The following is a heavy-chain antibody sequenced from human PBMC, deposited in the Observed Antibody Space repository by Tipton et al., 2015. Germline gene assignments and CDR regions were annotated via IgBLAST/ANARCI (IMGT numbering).Heavy chain of an antibody. CDR2: IDPSDSYT. D-gene: IGHD3-10*01. CDR3: VRGRISMVRGNGRYGMDV. Sequence: QLVQSGAEVKKSGESLRISCKGSGYSFTSYWISWVRQMPGKGLEWMGNIDPSDSYTNYSPSFQGHVTISGDKSISTAYLQWSSLKASDTAIYYCVRGRISMVRGNGRYGMDVWGQGTTVTVSS. J-gene: IGHJ6*02. CDR1: GYSFTSYW. V-gene: IGHV5-10-1*01.